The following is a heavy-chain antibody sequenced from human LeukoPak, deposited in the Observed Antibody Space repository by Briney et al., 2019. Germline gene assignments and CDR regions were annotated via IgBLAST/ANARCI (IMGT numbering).Heavy chain of an antibody. Sequence: GRSLRLSCAASGFTFSSYGMHWVRQAPGKGLEWVAVIWYDGSNKYYADSVKGRFTISRDNSKNTLYLQMNSLRAEDTAVYYCARDGYCSGGSCYPGNYWGQGTQVTVSS. CDR3: ARDGYCSGGSCYPGNY. D-gene: IGHD2-15*01. J-gene: IGHJ4*02. CDR1: GFTFSSYG. CDR2: IWYDGSNK. V-gene: IGHV3-33*01.